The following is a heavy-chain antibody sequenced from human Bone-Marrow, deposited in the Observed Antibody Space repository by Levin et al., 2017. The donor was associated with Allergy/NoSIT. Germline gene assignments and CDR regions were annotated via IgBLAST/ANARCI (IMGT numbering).Heavy chain of an antibody. CDR3: AKDTGRGYDYVWGSYRTRFVDY. J-gene: IGHJ4*02. CDR1: GFTFSSYA. V-gene: IGHV3-23*01. D-gene: IGHD3-16*02. Sequence: GGSLRLSCAASGFTFSSYAMSWVRQAPGKGLEWVSAISGSGGSTYYADSVKGRFTISRDNSKNTLYLQMNSLRAEDTAVYYCAKDTGRGYDYVWGSYRTRFVDYWGQGTLVTVSS. CDR2: ISGSGGST.